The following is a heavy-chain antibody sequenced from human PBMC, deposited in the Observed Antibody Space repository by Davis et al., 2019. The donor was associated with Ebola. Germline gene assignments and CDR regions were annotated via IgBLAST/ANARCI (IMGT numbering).Heavy chain of an antibody. CDR3: ARGEQWLTYYYYYGMDV. D-gene: IGHD6-19*01. V-gene: IGHV7-4-1*02. Sequence: SVKVSCKASGNTISTYTTDWVRQPPGQGPEWLGWINTNTGNPTYAQGFTGRFVFSLDTSVSTAYLQISSLKAEDTAVYYCARGEQWLTYYYYYGMDVWGQGTTVTVSS. CDR1: GNTISTYT. J-gene: IGHJ6*02. CDR2: INTNTGNP.